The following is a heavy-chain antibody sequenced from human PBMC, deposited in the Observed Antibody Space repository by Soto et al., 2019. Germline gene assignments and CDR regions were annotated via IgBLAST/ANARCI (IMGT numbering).Heavy chain of an antibody. Sequence: SETLSLTCTVSGGSISGYYWSWVRQPPGKGLEWIGYIYHSGSTNYNPSLKSRVTMSVATSKNEFSLKLTSVTAADTAVFYCARAGSSSWYGYFDFCGQAALVTVS. CDR2: IYHSGST. V-gene: IGHV4-59*01. J-gene: IGHJ4*02. D-gene: IGHD6-13*01. CDR1: GGSISGYY. CDR3: ARAGSSSWYGYFDF.